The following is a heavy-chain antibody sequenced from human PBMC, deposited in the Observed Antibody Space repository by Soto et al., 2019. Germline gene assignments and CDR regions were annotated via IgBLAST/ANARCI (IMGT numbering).Heavy chain of an antibody. CDR2: IYHSGST. V-gene: IGHV4-31*03. D-gene: IGHD6-25*01. CDR3: AREAAGILNWFDP. Sequence: QVQLQESGPGLVKPTQTLSLTCTVSGGSISSGGYYWSWIRQHPGKGLEWIGYIYHSGSTYYNPSLKSRVTISVETSKNQFSLKLSSVTAADKAVYYCAREAAGILNWFDPWGQGTLVTVSS. CDR1: GGSISSGGYY. J-gene: IGHJ5*02.